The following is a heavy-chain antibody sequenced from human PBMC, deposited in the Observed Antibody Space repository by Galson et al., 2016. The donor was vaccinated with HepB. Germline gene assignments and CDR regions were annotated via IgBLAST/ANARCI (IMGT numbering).Heavy chain of an antibody. Sequence: SLRLSCAASGFTFDRRGMTWFRQAPGKGLEWVSTICGRCGDVAYADSVKGRFTISRDDSKSTLYLHMNSLRVEDTAIYYCAIDPSQWHDLLFGNWAQGTLVTVSA. J-gene: IGHJ4*02. CDR1: GFTFDRRG. CDR2: ICGRCGDV. V-gene: IGHV3-23*01. CDR3: AIDPSQWHDLLFGN. D-gene: IGHD6-19*01.